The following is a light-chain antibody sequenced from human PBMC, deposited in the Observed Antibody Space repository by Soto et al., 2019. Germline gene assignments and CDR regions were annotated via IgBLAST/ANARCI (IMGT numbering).Light chain of an antibody. J-gene: IGKJ1*01. V-gene: IGKV1-39*01. Sequence: IQMTQSPSSLSASVGDRVTITCRASQSISSYLNWYQQKPGKAPKLLIYAASSLQSGVPSRFSGSGSGTDCTLTISSLQPEDVATYYCQQSYSTPPTFGQGTKVDIK. CDR2: AAS. CDR1: QSISSY. CDR3: QQSYSTPPT.